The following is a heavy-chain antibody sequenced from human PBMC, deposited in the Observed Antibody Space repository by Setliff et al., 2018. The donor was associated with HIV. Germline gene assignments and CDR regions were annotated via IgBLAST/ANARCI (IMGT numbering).Heavy chain of an antibody. Sequence: SETLSLTCAVYGGSLSSYYWSWIRRPPGKGLEWIGEINHRGSTNYNPSLKSRVTISVDTSKNQFSLKLSSVTAADTAVYYCARDTLGYCSGGSCYSPGAFDIWGQGTMVTVS. J-gene: IGHJ3*02. V-gene: IGHV4-34*01. CDR3: ARDTLGYCSGGSCYSPGAFDI. CDR1: GGSLSSYY. CDR2: INHRGST. D-gene: IGHD2-15*01.